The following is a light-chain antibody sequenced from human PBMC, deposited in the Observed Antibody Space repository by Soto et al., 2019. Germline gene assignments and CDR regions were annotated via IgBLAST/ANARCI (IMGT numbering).Light chain of an antibody. Sequence: EIVMTQSPATLSVSPGGRATLSCRASQSVSKSLAWYQQKPGQAPRLLISSASTRATGIPARFSGSGSETEFTLTISSLQSEDFAVYYCQQYNNWPPITFGQGTRLEIK. CDR1: QSVSKS. V-gene: IGKV3-15*01. J-gene: IGKJ5*01. CDR3: QQYNNWPPIT. CDR2: SAS.